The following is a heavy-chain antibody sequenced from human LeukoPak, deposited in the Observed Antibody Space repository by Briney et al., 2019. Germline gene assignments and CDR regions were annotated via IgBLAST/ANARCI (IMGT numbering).Heavy chain of an antibody. Sequence: GGSLRLSCAASGFTFDDYAMHWVRQAPGKGLEWVSGISWNSGSIDYADSVKGRFTISRDNAKNSLNLQMNTLRAEDTALYYCAKDTCGGDCGAFDIWGQGTMVTVSS. V-gene: IGHV3-9*01. CDR3: AKDTCGGDCGAFDI. D-gene: IGHD2-21*02. CDR2: ISWNSGSI. J-gene: IGHJ3*02. CDR1: GFTFDDYA.